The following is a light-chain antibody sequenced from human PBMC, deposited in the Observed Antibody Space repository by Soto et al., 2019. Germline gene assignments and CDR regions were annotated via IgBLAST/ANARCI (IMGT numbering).Light chain of an antibody. CDR2: DAS. Sequence: EIVMTQSPATLSVSPGERATLSCRASQSVSSNLAWYQQKPGQAPRLLIYDASTRATGIPARFSGSGSGTEFTLTISSVQSEDFAVYSCQQYNNWPRTFGQGTKVEIK. V-gene: IGKV3-15*01. CDR1: QSVSSN. J-gene: IGKJ1*01. CDR3: QQYNNWPRT.